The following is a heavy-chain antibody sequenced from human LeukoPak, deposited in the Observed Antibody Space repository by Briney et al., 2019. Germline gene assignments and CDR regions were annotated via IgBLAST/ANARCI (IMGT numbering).Heavy chain of an antibody. CDR2: ISAYNGNT. J-gene: IGHJ4*02. CDR3: ARRYCSGGSCYESH. CDR1: GYTFTSYG. V-gene: IGHV1-18*01. D-gene: IGHD2-15*01. Sequence: ASVKVSCKASGYTFTSYGISWVRQAPGQGLEWMGWISAYNGNTNYAQKLQGRVTMTTDTSTSTAYMEVRSLRSDDTAVYYCARRYCSGGSCYESHWGQGTLVTVSS.